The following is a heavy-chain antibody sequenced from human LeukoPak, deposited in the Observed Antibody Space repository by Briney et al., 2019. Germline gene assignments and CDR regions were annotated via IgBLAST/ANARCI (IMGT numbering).Heavy chain of an antibody. CDR2: IIPIFGTA. Sequence: AASVKVSCKASGGTFSSYAISWVRQAPGQGLEWMGGIIPIFGTANYAQKFQGRVTITADESTSTAYMELSSLRSEDTAVYYCAREAITILASSSSYYYMDVWGKGTTVTVSS. V-gene: IGHV1-69*13. CDR3: AREAITILASSSSYYYMDV. D-gene: IGHD3-3*01. J-gene: IGHJ6*03. CDR1: GGTFSSYA.